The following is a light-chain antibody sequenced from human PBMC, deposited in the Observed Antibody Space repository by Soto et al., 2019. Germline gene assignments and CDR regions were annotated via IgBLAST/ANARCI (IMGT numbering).Light chain of an antibody. CDR3: MQALQSPWT. J-gene: IGKJ1*01. V-gene: IGKV2-28*01. CDR2: LGS. CDR1: QSLLHSNGYNY. Sequence: DIVMTQSPLSLPVTPGAPASISCRSSQSLLHSNGYNYLDWYLQKPGQSPQLLIYLGSNRASGVPDRLSGGRSGTDFALTVRRVEAEDVGVYYCMQALQSPWTFGQGTKVDIK.